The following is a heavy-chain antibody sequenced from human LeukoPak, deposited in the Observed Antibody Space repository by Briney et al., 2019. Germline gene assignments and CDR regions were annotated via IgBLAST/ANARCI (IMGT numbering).Heavy chain of an antibody. CDR1: GGSFSGYY. V-gene: IGHV4-34*01. J-gene: IGHJ4*02. Sequence: SEALSLTCAVYGGSFSGYYWSWIRQPPGKGLEWIGEINHSGSTNYNPSLKSRVTISVDTSKNQFSLKLSSVTAADTAVYYCAAYSYGYLYYFDYWGQGTLVTVSS. CDR3: AAYSYGYLYYFDY. CDR2: INHSGST. D-gene: IGHD5-18*01.